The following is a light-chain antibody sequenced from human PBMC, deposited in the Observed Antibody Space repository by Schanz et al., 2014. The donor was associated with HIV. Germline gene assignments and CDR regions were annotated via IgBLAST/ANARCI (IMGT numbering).Light chain of an antibody. V-gene: IGKV3-20*01. Sequence: EIVLTQSPATLSLSPGERATLSCRASQSVSTYLAWYQHKSGQAPRLLIYDASNRATGIPARFSGSGSGTDFTLIISRLEPEDFAVYSCQQYATSPWTFGQGTKVEIK. CDR2: DAS. CDR1: QSVSTY. J-gene: IGKJ1*01. CDR3: QQYATSPWT.